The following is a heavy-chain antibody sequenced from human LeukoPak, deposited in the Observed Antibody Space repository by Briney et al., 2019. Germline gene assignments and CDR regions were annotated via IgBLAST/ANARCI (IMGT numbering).Heavy chain of an antibody. D-gene: IGHD4-17*01. CDR3: ARAGPGDPRTSDYFDY. V-gene: IGHV1-8*03. Sequence: ASVKVSCKASGYTFTSYDINWVRQATGQGLEWMGWMNPNSGNTGYAQKFQGRVTITRNTSISTAYMELSSLRSEDTAVYYCARAGPGDPRTSDYFDYWGQGTLVTVSS. CDR2: MNPNSGNT. CDR1: GYTFTSYD. J-gene: IGHJ4*02.